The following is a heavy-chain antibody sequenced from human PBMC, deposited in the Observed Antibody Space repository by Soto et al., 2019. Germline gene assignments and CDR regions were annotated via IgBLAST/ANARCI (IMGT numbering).Heavy chain of an antibody. Sequence: SETLSLTCTVSGGSISSYYWSWLRQPPGKGLEWIGNIYYSGSTNYNPSLKSRVTISVDTSKNQFSLKLSSVTAADTAVYYCASSGRVGFRSAFDIWGQGTMVTVS. CDR1: GGSISSYY. CDR2: IYYSGST. CDR3: ASSGRVGFRSAFDI. D-gene: IGHD3-3*01. J-gene: IGHJ3*02. V-gene: IGHV4-59*08.